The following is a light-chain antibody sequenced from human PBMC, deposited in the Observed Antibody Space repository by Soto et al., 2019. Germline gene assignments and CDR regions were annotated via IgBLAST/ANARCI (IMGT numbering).Light chain of an antibody. V-gene: IGKV1-27*01. J-gene: IGKJ4*01. CDR2: TAS. CDR3: QKYNSAPLT. Sequence: DIQMTQSPSTLSASVGDRVAITCRASQGISSYLAWYQQKPGKAPKLLISTASTLQSGVPSRFSGSGSGTDFTLTISSLQPEDVATYYCQKYNSAPLTFGGGTKVDIK. CDR1: QGISSY.